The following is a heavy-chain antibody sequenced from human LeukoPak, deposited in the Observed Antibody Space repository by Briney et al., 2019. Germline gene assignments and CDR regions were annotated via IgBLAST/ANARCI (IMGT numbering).Heavy chain of an antibody. D-gene: IGHD6-19*01. Sequence: GSLRLSCAASGFTFSTFAMIWVRQPPGKGLEWVSSIFPSGGEIHYADSVRGRFTISRDNSKSTLSLQMNSLRADDTAVYYCARVLSSGWYWAVTYFDYWGQGTLVTVSS. J-gene: IGHJ4*02. CDR1: GFTFSTFA. V-gene: IGHV3-23*01. CDR3: ARVLSSGWYWAVTYFDY. CDR2: IFPSGGEI.